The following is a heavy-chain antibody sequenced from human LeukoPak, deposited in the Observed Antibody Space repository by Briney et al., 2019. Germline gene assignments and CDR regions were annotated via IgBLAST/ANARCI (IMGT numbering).Heavy chain of an antibody. CDR3: ARASGHYGMDV. CDR1: GDSASSNSAA. D-gene: IGHD6-25*01. J-gene: IGHJ6*04. V-gene: IGHV6-1*01. CDR2: TYYRSKWYN. Sequence: QTLSLTCAISGDSASSNSAAWNCIRQSPSRGLEWLGRTYYRSKWYNDYAVSVKSRITINPDTSKNQFSLQLNSVTPEDTAVYYCARASGHYGMDVWGKGTTVTVSS.